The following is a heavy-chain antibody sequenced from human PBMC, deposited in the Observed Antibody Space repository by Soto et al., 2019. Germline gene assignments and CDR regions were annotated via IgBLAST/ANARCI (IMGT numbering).Heavy chain of an antibody. Sequence: EVQLLESGGGLVQPGGSLRLSCAASGFSFSSYAMVWVRQAPGKGLEWVSVISARGGSSYFADSVKGRFTISRDNSKNVLSLEMNSLRAEDTAIYFFAKGSIVYSASVDNWGQGTLVLVSS. V-gene: IGHV3-23*01. CDR2: ISARGGSS. CDR3: AKGSIVYSASVDN. D-gene: IGHD5-12*01. J-gene: IGHJ4*02. CDR1: GFSFSSYA.